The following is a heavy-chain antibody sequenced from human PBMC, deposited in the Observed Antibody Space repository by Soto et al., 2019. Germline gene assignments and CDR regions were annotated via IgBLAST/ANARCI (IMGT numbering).Heavy chain of an antibody. CDR2: ISGSGTTT. D-gene: IGHD6-13*01. CDR1: EITFITSA. CDR3: VTDSSTWFFDN. V-gene: IGHV3-23*01. J-gene: IGHJ4*02. Sequence: EVQLLQSGGGFVQPGGSVRLSCATSEITFITSAMSWVRQAPGKGLEWVSGISGSGTTTDYADSVKGRFTISRDNSKKTLYLQMNILKVDDTAVYYCVTDSSTWFFDNWGQGTLVTVSS.